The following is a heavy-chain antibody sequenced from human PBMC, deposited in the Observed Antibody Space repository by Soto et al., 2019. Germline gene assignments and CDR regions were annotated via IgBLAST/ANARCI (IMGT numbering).Heavy chain of an antibody. J-gene: IGHJ4*02. D-gene: IGHD3-3*01. CDR3: ARTASGNYHEGFDY. CDR2: IYPGDSDI. V-gene: IGHV5-51*01. CDR1: AYSFTNYW. Sequence: PGESLTISCNGSAYSFTNYWIGCVGHRPGKGLEWMGSIYPGDSDIKYSPSFQGQVTISADKSINTAYLQWSSLKASDSAMYYCARTASGNYHEGFDYWGQGKLVTVSS.